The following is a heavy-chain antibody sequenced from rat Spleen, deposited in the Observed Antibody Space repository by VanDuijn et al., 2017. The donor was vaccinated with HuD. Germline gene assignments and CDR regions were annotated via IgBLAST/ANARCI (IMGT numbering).Heavy chain of an antibody. J-gene: IGHJ3*01. Sequence: EVQLVESGGGLVQPGRSLKLSCAASGFTFSDYNMAWVRQAPKKGLEWVATIIYDGTRTHYRDSVKGRFTIPRDNPKSTLYLQMDSLRSKDTATYYCARLDPNSIYYYSGDVGWFAYWGQGTLVTVSS. CDR1: GFTFSDYN. D-gene: IGHD1-1*01. CDR2: IIYDGTRT. V-gene: IGHV5S10*01. CDR3: ARLDPNSIYYYSGDVGWFAY.